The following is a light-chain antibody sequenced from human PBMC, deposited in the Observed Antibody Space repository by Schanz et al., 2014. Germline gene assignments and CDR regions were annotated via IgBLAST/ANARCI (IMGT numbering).Light chain of an antibody. V-gene: IGKV3D-15*01. J-gene: IGKJ2*01. CDR3: QQYHNSPPDT. CDR2: GAS. Sequence: EIVMTQSPATLSVSPGERGTLSCRASQTVSNNLAWYQQKPGQTPRLLIYGASIRASGIPDRFSGSGSGTDFTLTISRLEPEDFAVYYCQQYHNSPPDTFGQGTKLEIK. CDR1: QTVSNN.